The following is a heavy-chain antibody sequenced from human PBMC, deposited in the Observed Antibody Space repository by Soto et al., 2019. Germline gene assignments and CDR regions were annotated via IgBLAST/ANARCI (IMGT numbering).Heavy chain of an antibody. CDR1: GFTFSSYA. CDR3: AKDSLRAGNFDY. CDR2: ISGSGGST. Sequence: PGGSLRLSCAASGFTFSSYAMSWVRQAPGKGLEWVSAISGSGGSTYYADYVKGRFTISRDNSKNTLYLQMNSLRAEDTAVYYCAKDSLRAGNFDYWGQGTLVTVSS. V-gene: IGHV3-23*01. J-gene: IGHJ4*02.